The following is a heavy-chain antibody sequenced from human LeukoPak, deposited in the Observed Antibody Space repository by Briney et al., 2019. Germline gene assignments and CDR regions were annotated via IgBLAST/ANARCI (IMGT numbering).Heavy chain of an antibody. Sequence: SQTLSLTCTVSGGSISSGGYYWSCIRQHPGKGLEWIVYLYYSRSTYCNPSLKSRVTIPVDTSKNQFSLKLSSVTVADTAVYYCGREGGARLGGGAFDIWGQGTMVTVSS. CDR1: GGSISSGGYY. CDR3: GREGGARLGGGAFDI. J-gene: IGHJ3*02. V-gene: IGHV4-31*03. CDR2: LYYSRST. D-gene: IGHD3-16*01.